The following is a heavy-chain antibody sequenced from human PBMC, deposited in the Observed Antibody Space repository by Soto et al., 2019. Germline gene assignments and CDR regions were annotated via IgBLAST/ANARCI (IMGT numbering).Heavy chain of an antibody. CDR1: GFDFGDYY. V-gene: IGHV3-11*01. D-gene: IGHD6-13*01. Sequence: QVQLVESGGGLVKPGGSLRLSCTGSGFDFGDYYMTWIRQAPGKGLEWVSYIDSGDGTTYYTDSVKGRFTISRDNAKKTVYLQMSSLRVEDTALYYCVRPYYSSSWFPFARWGQGTLVTVSS. CDR2: IDSGDGTT. J-gene: IGHJ4*02. CDR3: VRPYYSSSWFPFAR.